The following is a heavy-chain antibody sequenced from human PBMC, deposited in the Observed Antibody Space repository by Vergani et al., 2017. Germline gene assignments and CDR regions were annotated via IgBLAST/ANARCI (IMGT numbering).Heavy chain of an antibody. CDR2: IRYDGSSE. CDR1: GFTLNTYG. V-gene: IGHV3-30*02. J-gene: IGHJ6*02. D-gene: IGHD2/OR15-2a*01. Sequence: QVQLEESGGGVVQPGGSLRLSCTLSGFTLNTYGIHWVRQAPGKGLEWVSFIRYDGSSEYYGDSVKGRFTISRDKSQNTVNLQMNSLRTEDTAVYFCANSVIAGNVGVAYFGMDVWGQGTQVTVSS. CDR3: ANSVIAGNVGVAYFGMDV.